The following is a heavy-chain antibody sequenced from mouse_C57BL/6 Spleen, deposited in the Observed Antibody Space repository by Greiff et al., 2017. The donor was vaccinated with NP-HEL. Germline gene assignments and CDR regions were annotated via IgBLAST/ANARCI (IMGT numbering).Heavy chain of an antibody. CDR2: ISSGSSTI. D-gene: IGHD2-4*01. V-gene: IGHV5-17*01. J-gene: IGHJ2*01. CDR1: GFTFSDYG. Sequence: EVHLVESGGGLVKPGGSLKLSCAASGFTFSDYGMHWVRQAPEKGLEWVAYISSGSSTIYYADTVKGRFTISSDNAKNTLFLQMTSLRSEDPAMYYCARKYYDYDGRDYYFDYWGQGTTLTVSS. CDR3: ARKYYDYDGRDYYFDY.